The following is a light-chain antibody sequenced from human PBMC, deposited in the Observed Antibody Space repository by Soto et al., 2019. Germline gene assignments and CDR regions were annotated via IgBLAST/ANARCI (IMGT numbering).Light chain of an antibody. CDR3: QQYGSSIT. CDR1: QSVSSY. J-gene: IGKJ5*01. Sequence: EIVLTQSPATLSLSPGERATLSCRASQSVSSYLAWYQQKPGQAPRLLIYDASNRATGIPARFSGSGSGADFTLTISRLEPEDFAVYYRQQYGSSITFGQGTRLEI. V-gene: IGKV3-11*01. CDR2: DAS.